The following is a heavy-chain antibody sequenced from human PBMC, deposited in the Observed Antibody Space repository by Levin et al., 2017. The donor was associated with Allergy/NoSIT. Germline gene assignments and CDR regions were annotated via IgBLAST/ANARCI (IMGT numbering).Heavy chain of an antibody. J-gene: IGHJ3*02. V-gene: IGHV3-30*03. CDR3: VRPVGDFEAFDI. CDR1: GFIFSNYG. CDR2: ISYEGSNK. D-gene: IGHD3-16*01. Sequence: GESLKISCEASGFIFSNYGMHWVRQAPGKGLEWVAVISYEGSNKYYADSVKGRFTISRDNSKNTVYLQMNSLRAEDTAVYHCVRPVGDFEAFDIWGQGTMVTVSS.